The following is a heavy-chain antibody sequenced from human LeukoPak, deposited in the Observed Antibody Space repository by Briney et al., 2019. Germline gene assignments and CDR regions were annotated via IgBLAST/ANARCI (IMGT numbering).Heavy chain of an antibody. CDR3: ARRSTYATSWSDY. V-gene: IGHV4-39*01. Sequence: SETLSLTCTVSGGSISSSTNYWGWIRQPPGKGLEWIGTIYYSGTTYYNPSLESRVTVSVDTSKNQFSLRLSSVTAADTAVYYCARRSTYATSWSDYWRQGTLVTVSS. CDR1: GGSISSSTNY. CDR2: IYYSGTT. D-gene: IGHD2-15*01. J-gene: IGHJ4*02.